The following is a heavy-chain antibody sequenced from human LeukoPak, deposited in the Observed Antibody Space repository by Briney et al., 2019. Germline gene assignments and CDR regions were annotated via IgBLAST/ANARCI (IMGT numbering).Heavy chain of an antibody. D-gene: IGHD5-24*01. CDR3: ARATLEMDTTLFDY. V-gene: IGHV4-30-4*08. CDR2: IYYSGST. Sequence: SQTLSLTCTVSGGSISSGDYYWSWIRQPPGKGLEWIGYIYYSGSTYYNPSLKSRVTISEDTSKNQFSLKLSSVTAADTAVYYCARATLEMDTTLFDYWGQGTLVTVSS. J-gene: IGHJ4*02. CDR1: GGSISSGDYY.